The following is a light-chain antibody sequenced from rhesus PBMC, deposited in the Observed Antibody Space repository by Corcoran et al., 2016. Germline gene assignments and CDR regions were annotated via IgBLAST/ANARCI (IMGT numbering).Light chain of an antibody. Sequence: DIQMSQSPSSLSASVGDRVTITCRASQGISSYLNWYQLKPGKAPKLLFYYVNSLSSGVPSRFSGSGSGTDFTLTISSLQPEDFATYYCQQGNSNPYSFGQGAKVEIE. CDR3: QQGNSNPYS. CDR2: YVN. J-gene: IGKJ2*01. V-gene: IGKV1-32*02. CDR1: QGISSY.